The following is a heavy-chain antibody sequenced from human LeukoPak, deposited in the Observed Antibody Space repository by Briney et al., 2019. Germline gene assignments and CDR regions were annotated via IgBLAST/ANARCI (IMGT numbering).Heavy chain of an antibody. V-gene: IGHV4-39*01. CDR1: GGSISSSSYY. CDR3: ARHIYSSGWYNSR. J-gene: IGHJ4*02. D-gene: IGHD6-19*01. CDR2: IYYSGST. Sequence: SETLSLTCTVSGGSISSSSYYWGWIRQPPGKGLDWIGSIYYSGSTSYNPSLKSRVTISVDTSKNQFSLMLSSVTAADTAVYHRARHIYSSGWYNSRWGQGALVTIAS.